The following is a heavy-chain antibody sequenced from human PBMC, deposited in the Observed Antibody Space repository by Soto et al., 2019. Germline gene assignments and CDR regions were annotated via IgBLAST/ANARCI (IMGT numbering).Heavy chain of an antibody. CDR2: ISYDGSNK. D-gene: IGHD6-19*01. Sequence: GGSLRLSCAASGFTFSSYGMHWVRQAPGKGLEWVAVISYDGSNKYYADSVKGRFTISRDNSKNTLYLQMNSLRAEDTAVYYCAKGRPGYSSDYFDYWGQGTLVTVSS. V-gene: IGHV3-30*18. CDR3: AKGRPGYSSDYFDY. CDR1: GFTFSSYG. J-gene: IGHJ4*02.